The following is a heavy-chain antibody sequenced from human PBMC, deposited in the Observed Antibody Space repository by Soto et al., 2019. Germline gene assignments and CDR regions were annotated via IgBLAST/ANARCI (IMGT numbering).Heavy chain of an antibody. CDR3: AKYDLSGYYKGIDC. V-gene: IGHV3-23*01. D-gene: IGHD3-3*01. CDR1: GFIFSSYA. J-gene: IGHJ4*02. CDR2: ITESGGIT. Sequence: EKLLQSGGGLAQPGGSLRVSCGASGFIFSSYAMTWVRQAPGKGLEWVSVITESGGITHYADSVKDRFTISRDNSKSILELEMNSLRVEDTVVYYCAKYDLSGYYKGIDCWGQGTQVTVSS.